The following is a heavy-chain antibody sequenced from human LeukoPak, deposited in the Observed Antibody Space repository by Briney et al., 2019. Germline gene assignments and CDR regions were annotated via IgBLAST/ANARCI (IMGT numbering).Heavy chain of an antibody. V-gene: IGHV4-39*07. CDR3: AREGYCSGGSCFDP. J-gene: IGHJ5*02. Sequence: PSETLSLTCTVSGGSISSSSYYWGWIRQPPGKGLEWIGSIYYSGSTNYNPSLKSRVTISVDTSKNQFSLKLSSVTAADTAVYYCAREGYCSGGSCFDPWGQGTLVTVSS. D-gene: IGHD2-15*01. CDR1: GGSISSSSYY. CDR2: IYYSGST.